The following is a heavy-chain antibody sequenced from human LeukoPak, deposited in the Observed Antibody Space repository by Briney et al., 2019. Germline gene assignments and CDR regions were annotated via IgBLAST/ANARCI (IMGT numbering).Heavy chain of an antibody. Sequence: ASVKVSCKASGYTFTGYYIHWVRQATGQGLEWMGWMNPNSGNTGYAQKFQGRVTITRNTSISTAYMELSSLRSEDTAVYYCARGGWELLNDAFDIWGQGTMVTVSS. J-gene: IGHJ3*02. CDR2: MNPNSGNT. V-gene: IGHV1-8*03. CDR1: GYTFTGYY. D-gene: IGHD2-15*01. CDR3: ARGGWELLNDAFDI.